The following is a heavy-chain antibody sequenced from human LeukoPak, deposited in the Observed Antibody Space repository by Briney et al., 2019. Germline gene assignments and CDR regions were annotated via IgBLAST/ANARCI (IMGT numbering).Heavy chain of an antibody. D-gene: IGHD3-22*01. V-gene: IGHV3-30*14. Sequence: GGSLRLSCAASGFTFSSYAMHWVRQAPGKGLEWVAVISYDGSNKYYADSVKGRFTISRDNSKNTLYLQMNSLRAEDTAVYYCAGRTVTPYYHDSSGFHLQYWGQGTPVTVSS. J-gene: IGHJ1*01. CDR2: ISYDGSNK. CDR1: GFTFSSYA. CDR3: AGRTVTPYYHDSSGFHLQY.